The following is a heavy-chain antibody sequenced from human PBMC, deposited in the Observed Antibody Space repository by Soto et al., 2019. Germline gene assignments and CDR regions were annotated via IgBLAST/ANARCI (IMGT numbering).Heavy chain of an antibody. Sequence: GGSLRLSCAASTFTFSSYWMNWVRQAPGKGLEWVANIKQDGGEKYYVDSVKGRFTISRDNAKNALYLQMNSLRAEDTAVYYCAGGGGWVIDSWGQGTLVTVSS. V-gene: IGHV3-7*01. CDR1: TFTFSSYW. D-gene: IGHD3-16*01. CDR3: AGGGGWVIDS. J-gene: IGHJ4*02. CDR2: IKQDGGEK.